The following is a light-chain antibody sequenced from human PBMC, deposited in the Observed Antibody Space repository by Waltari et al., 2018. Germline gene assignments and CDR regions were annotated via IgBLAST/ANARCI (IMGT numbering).Light chain of an antibody. V-gene: IGKV4-1*01. J-gene: IGKJ1*01. CDR3: QQYYISPWT. CDR2: WTS. CDR1: QSVLYSSNNKNY. Sequence: DIVMTQSPDSLAVSLGERATINCKSSQSVLYSSNNKNYLAWYQQKPGQPPKLLISWTSTRGSGFPDRFSGSGSGTDFTLTISTLQAEEVAVYYCQQYYISPWTFGQGTKVEIK.